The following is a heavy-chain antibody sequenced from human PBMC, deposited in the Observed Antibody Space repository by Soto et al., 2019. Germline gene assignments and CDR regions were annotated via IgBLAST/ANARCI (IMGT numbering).Heavy chain of an antibody. Sequence: EVQLLESGGGLLQPGGSLRLSCAASGFSFSTYAMTWVHQSPGKGLEWVAAISSNGHNTWYADAVKGRFTISRDNSKNTQSLQMSSLRAEDTALYFCARNSDSTGYYYYFDFWGRGTLVTVS. D-gene: IGHD3-22*01. V-gene: IGHV3-23*01. CDR3: ARNSDSTGYYYYFDF. CDR1: GFSFSTYA. CDR2: ISSNGHNT. J-gene: IGHJ4*02.